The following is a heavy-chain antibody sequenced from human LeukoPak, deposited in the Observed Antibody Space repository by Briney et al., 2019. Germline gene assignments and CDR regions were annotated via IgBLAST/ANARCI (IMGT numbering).Heavy chain of an antibody. V-gene: IGHV3-48*02. J-gene: IGHJ1*01. Sequence: GGSLRLSCAASGFTFSGYSMNWVRQAVGKGREWVSYISASSSSIYYADSVKGRFTISRDNAKNSLYLQMNSLRDEDTAVYYCARRAAGRPGADYFQHGGQGILVTVS. D-gene: IGHD3-10*01. CDR1: GFTFSGYS. CDR3: ARRAAGRPGADYFQH. CDR2: ISASSSSI.